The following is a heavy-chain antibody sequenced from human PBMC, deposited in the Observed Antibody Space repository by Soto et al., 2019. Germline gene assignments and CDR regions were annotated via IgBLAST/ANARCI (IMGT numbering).Heavy chain of an antibody. CDR1: EFTFSNYA. J-gene: IGHJ4*02. D-gene: IGHD3-22*01. CDR3: AKNPGYYYDSTGYHFDY. CDR2: ISYGGGTT. Sequence: GGSLRLSCAASEFTFSNYAMSWVRQAPGKGLEWVSAISYGGGTTYYADSVKGRFTISRGNSKNTLYLQMNSLRAEDTAVYYCAKNPGYYYDSTGYHFDYWGQGTLVTVSS. V-gene: IGHV3-23*01.